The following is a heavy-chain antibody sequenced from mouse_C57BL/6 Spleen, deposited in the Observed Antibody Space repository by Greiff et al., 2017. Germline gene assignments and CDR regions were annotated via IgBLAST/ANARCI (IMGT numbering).Heavy chain of an antibody. CDR3: AGGYYGNYWYFDV. J-gene: IGHJ1*03. CDR1: GYSITSGYY. D-gene: IGHD2-1*01. Sequence: EVQLVESGPGLVQPSQSLSLTCSVTGYSITSGYYWNWIRQFPGNKLEWMGYISYDGSNNYNPSLKNRNSITRDTSTNQFFLKLNSVTTEDPATYYCAGGYYGNYWYFDVWGTGTTVTVSS. CDR2: ISYDGSN. V-gene: IGHV3-6*01.